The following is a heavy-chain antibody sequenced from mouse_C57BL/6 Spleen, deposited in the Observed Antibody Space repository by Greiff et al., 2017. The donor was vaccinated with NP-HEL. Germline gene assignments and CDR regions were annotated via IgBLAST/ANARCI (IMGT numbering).Heavy chain of an antibody. D-gene: IGHD2-2*01. CDR2: ISSGGDYI. Sequence: EVMLVESGEGLVKPGGSLKLSCAASGFTFSSYAMSWVRQTPEKRLEWVAYISSGGDYIYYADTVKGRFTIASDNARNTLYLQMSSLKSEDTAMYYCTRGLPWFAYWGQGTLVTVSA. J-gene: IGHJ3*01. V-gene: IGHV5-9-1*02. CDR1: GFTFSSYA. CDR3: TRGLPWFAY.